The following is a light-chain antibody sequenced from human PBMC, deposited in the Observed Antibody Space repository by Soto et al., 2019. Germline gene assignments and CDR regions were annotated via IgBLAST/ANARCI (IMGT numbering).Light chain of an antibody. J-gene: IGKJ1*01. CDR1: QSISGW. CDR2: KAS. CDR3: QQYSTYLGT. V-gene: IGKV1-5*03. Sequence: DIQMTQSPSTLSASVGDRVTITCRASQSISGWLAWYQHKTGKAPKLLISKASSLESGVPSRFSGSESGTEFTLTISSLQLDDFATYYCQQYSTYLGTFGQGTKVEIK.